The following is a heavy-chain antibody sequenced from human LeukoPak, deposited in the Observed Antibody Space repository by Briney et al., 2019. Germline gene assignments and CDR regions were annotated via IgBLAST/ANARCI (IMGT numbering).Heavy chain of an antibody. Sequence: GESLQISCKGSGYFFNTYWIAWVRQLPGKGLEWMGIIYPDDSDTRYNPSFEGQVTISADKSISTAYLQWSSLRASDTAIYYCAAPCRDHYDISGNWGLWGQGTLVTVSS. CDR1: GYFFNTYW. J-gene: IGHJ3*01. CDR2: IYPDDSDT. CDR3: AAPCRDHYDISGNWGL. D-gene: IGHD3-22*01. V-gene: IGHV5-51*01.